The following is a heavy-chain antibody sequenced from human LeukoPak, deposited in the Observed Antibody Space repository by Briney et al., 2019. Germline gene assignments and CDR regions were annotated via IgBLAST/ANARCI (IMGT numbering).Heavy chain of an antibody. V-gene: IGHV1-2*02. D-gene: IGHD2-15*01. Sequence: ASVKVSCKASGYTFAAYYMHWVRQAPGQGLEWMGWINPKNGRTSYAQTFQGRVTMTTDTSISTAYMELSRLSSDDTAVYYCARDMNITVVADYWGQGTLVTASS. CDR3: ARDMNITVVADY. CDR1: GYTFAAYY. CDR2: INPKNGRT. J-gene: IGHJ4*02.